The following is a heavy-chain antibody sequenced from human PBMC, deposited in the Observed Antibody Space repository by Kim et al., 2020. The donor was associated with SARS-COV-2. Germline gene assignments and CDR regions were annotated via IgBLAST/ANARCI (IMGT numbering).Heavy chain of an antibody. CDR1: GGTFSSYA. J-gene: IGHJ5*02. CDR3: ARGARGYSGYEVWFDP. CDR2: IIPIFGTA. D-gene: IGHD5-12*01. V-gene: IGHV1-69*13. Sequence: SVKVSCKASGGTFSSYAISWVRQAPGQGLEWMGGIIPIFGTANYAQKFQGRVTITADESTSTAYMELSSLRSEDTAVYYCARGARGYSGYEVWFDPWGQGTLVTVSS.